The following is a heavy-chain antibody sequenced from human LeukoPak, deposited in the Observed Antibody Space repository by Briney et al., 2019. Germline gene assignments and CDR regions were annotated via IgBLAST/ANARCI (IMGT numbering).Heavy chain of an antibody. CDR1: GLTVSSIF. D-gene: IGHD2-21*02. J-gene: IGHJ5*02. Sequence: GGSLRLSCAAPGLTVSSIFMTWVRQAPGKGLEWVSVIYTGGSTYYADSVKGRFTISRDNSKSTLYLQMNSLRAEDTAVYYCASPGGGDDKSSWGQGTLVTVSS. CDR2: IYTGGST. CDR3: ASPGGGDDKSS. V-gene: IGHV3-53*01.